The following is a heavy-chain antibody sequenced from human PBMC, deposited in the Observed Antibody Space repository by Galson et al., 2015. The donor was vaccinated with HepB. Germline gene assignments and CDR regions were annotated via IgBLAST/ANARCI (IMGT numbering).Heavy chain of an antibody. Sequence: SVKVSCKASGYTFTSYAMNWVRQAPGQGLEWMGWINTNTGNPTYAQGFTGRFVFSLDTSVSTAYLQISSLKAEDTAVYYCARELDTAMVWYYYYYGMDVWGQGTTVTVSS. V-gene: IGHV7-4-1*02. D-gene: IGHD5-18*01. CDR1: GYTFTSYA. J-gene: IGHJ6*02. CDR3: ARELDTAMVWYYYYYGMDV. CDR2: INTNTGNP.